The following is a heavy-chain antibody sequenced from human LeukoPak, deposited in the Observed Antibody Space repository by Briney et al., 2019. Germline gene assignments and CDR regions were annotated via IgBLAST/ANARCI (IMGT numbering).Heavy chain of an antibody. J-gene: IGHJ4*02. CDR3: ARGPLPHRIAVAGNFDY. CDR1: GFTFSSYA. D-gene: IGHD6-19*01. CDR2: ISYDGSNK. Sequence: GGSLRLSCAASGFTFSSYAMHWVRQAPGKGLEWVAVISYDGSNKYYADSVKGRFTISRDNSKNTLYLQMNSLRAEDTAVYYCARGPLPHRIAVAGNFDYWGQGTLVTVSS. V-gene: IGHV3-30-3*01.